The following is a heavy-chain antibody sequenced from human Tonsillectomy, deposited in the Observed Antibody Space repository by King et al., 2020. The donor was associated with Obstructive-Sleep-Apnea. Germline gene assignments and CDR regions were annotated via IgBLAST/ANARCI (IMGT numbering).Heavy chain of an antibody. CDR1: GFSLSTSGVG. Sequence: TLKESGPTLVKPTQTVTLTCTFSGFSLSTSGVGVGWIRQPPGKALEWLALIYWNDDKRYSPSLKSRLTITKDTSKNQVVLTMTNMEPVDTATYYCAPTHSSGYEYPDDAFDIWGQGTMVTVPS. V-gene: IGHV2-5*01. D-gene: IGHD3-22*01. CDR2: IYWNDDK. J-gene: IGHJ3*02. CDR3: APTHSSGYEYPDDAFDI.